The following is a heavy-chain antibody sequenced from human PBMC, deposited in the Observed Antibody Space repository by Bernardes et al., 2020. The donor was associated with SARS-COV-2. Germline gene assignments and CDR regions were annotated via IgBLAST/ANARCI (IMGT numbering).Heavy chain of an antibody. J-gene: IGHJ4*02. V-gene: IGHV3-15*07. CDR3: TTVTV. CDR1: GYTFSNAW. CDR2: IKSKAEGGTA. Sequence: GSLRLSCAASGYTFSNAWMNWVRQAPGKGLEWVGVIKSKAEGGTAHYAAPVKGRFTISRDDSKSTLYLQMNSLKTEDTAVYYCTTVTVWGQGTLVTVSS.